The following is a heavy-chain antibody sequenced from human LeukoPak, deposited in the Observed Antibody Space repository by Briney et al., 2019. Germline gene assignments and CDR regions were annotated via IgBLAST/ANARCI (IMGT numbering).Heavy chain of an antibody. CDR2: ISGSGGST. CDR3: AKDQSTMVRGVIDY. Sequence: GGSLRLSCAASGFTFSSYAMSWVRQAPGKGLEWVSAISGSGGSTYYADSVKGRFTISSGNSKNTLYLQMNSLRAEDTAVYYCAKDQSTMVRGVIDYWGQGTLVTVSS. D-gene: IGHD3-10*01. V-gene: IGHV3-23*01. J-gene: IGHJ4*02. CDR1: GFTFSSYA.